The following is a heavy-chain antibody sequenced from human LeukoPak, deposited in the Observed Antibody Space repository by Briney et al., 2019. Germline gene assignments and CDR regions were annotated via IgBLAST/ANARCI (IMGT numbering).Heavy chain of an antibody. D-gene: IGHD1-14*01. CDR2: FCLGRDT. CDR3: ARWASISREPGGFFDH. V-gene: IGHV4-38-2*02. CDR1: GDSVTNDFF. J-gene: IGHJ4*02. Sequence: SETLSLTCTVSGDSVTNDFFWGWVRQPPGKELEWIGSFCLGRDTYYRPPLKSRVTISVDTSKNQFSLNLNSVTAADTAVYYCARWASISREPGGFFDHWGQGTLVTVSS.